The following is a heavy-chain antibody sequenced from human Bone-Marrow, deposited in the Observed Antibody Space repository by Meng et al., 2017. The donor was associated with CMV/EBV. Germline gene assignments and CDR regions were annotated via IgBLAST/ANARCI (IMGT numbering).Heavy chain of an antibody. CDR2: FSQSGST. V-gene: IGHV4-4*02. D-gene: IGHD2-15*01. Sequence: GSLRLSCAVSGGSITISNWWSWVGQPPGKGLEWIGEFSQSGSTNYSPSLKSRVTMSLDKSKNQFSLQLSSVTAADTAVYYCVTQDAFCSVFWGQGTLVTVSS. CDR3: VTQDAFCSVF. J-gene: IGHJ4*02. CDR1: GGSITISNW.